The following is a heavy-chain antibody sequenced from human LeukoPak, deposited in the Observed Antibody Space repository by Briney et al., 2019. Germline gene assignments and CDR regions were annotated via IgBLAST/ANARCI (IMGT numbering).Heavy chain of an antibody. CDR1: GGSISSYY. CDR2: IYYSGST. V-gene: IGHV4-59*01. CDR3: ARAPRGGMVTQFDY. D-gene: IGHD2-21*02. J-gene: IGHJ4*02. Sequence: PSETLSLTCTVSGGSISSYYWSWIRQPPGKGLEWIGYIYYSGSTNYNPSLKSRVTISVDTPKNQFSPKLSSVTAADTAVYCCARAPRGGMVTQFDYWGQGTLVTVSS.